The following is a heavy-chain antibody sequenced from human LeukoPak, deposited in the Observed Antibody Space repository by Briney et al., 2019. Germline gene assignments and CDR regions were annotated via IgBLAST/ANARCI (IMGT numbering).Heavy chain of an antibody. CDR1: GFTFSRYW. V-gene: IGHV3-7*01. D-gene: IGHD5-18*01. J-gene: IGHJ4*02. CDR3: ARESGYSLDH. CDR2: IKQDGSEK. Sequence: GGSLRLSCAASGFTFSRYWMSWVRQAPGKGLEWVANIKQDGSEKYYVDSVRGRFTISRDNAQNSLYLQMNSLRAEDTAVYYCARESGYSLDHWGQGTLVTVSS.